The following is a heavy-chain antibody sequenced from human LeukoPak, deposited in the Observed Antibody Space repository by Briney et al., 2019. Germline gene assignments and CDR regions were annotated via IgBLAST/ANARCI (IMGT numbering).Heavy chain of an antibody. V-gene: IGHV3-11*04. Sequence: GGSLRLSCAASGFTFSDYYMSWIRQAPGKGLEWVSYISSSSSTIYYADSVKGRFTISRDNAKNSLYLQMNSLRAEDTAVYYCARYCSGGSCYSAFDIWGQGTMVTVSS. D-gene: IGHD2-15*01. J-gene: IGHJ3*02. CDR2: ISSSSSTI. CDR3: ARYCSGGSCYSAFDI. CDR1: GFTFSDYY.